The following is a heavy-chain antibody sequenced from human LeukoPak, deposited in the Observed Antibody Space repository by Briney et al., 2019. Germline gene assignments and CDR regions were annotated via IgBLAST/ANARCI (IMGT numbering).Heavy chain of an antibody. CDR2: INHSGST. J-gene: IGHJ3*02. V-gene: IGHV4-34*01. CDR3: ARDRIVGATHAFDI. D-gene: IGHD1-26*01. CDR1: GGSFSGYY. Sequence: SETLSLTCAVYGGSFSGYYWSWIRQPPGKGLEWIGEINHSGSTNYNPSLKSRVTISVDKSKNQFSLKLSSVTAADTAVYYCARDRIVGATHAFDIWGQGTMVTVSS.